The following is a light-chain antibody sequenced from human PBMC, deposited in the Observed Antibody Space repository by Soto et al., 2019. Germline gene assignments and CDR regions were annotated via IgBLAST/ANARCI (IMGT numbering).Light chain of an antibody. CDR2: EVS. CDR1: SSDVGSYDY. V-gene: IGLV2-8*01. CDR3: ISYAGSSNV. J-gene: IGLJ1*01. Sequence: QSALTQPPSASGSPGQSVTISCTGTSSDVGSYDYVSWYQQHPGKAPKLMIYEVSKRPSGVPDRFSGSKSGNTASLTGSGLQAEDEADYYCISYAGSSNVFGTGTKVTVL.